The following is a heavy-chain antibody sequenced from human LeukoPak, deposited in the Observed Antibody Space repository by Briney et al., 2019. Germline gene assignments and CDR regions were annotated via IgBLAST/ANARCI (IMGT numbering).Heavy chain of an antibody. CDR2: IWYDGSNK. V-gene: IGHV3-33*08. Sequence: GGSLRLSCAASGFTFSSYAMSWVRQAPGKGLEWVAVIWYDGSNKYYADSVKGRFTISRDNSKNTLYLQMNSLRAEDTAVYYCARSSQEQWLVVDYWGQGTLVTVSS. J-gene: IGHJ4*02. CDR1: GFTFSSYA. CDR3: ARSSQEQWLVVDY. D-gene: IGHD6-19*01.